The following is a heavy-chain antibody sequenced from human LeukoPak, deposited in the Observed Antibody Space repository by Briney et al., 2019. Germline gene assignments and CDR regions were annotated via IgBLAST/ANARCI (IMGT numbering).Heavy chain of an antibody. J-gene: IGHJ4*02. Sequence: GGSLRLSCAASGFTFNSYAMTWVRQAPGKGLEWVSSITGSGGSTYYVDSVKGRFTISRDDSKNTLYLLMNSLRPEDTAVYYCAKDFYGGFGGYDSYFFDFWGQGTLVTVSS. CDR3: AKDFYGGFGGYDSYFFDF. D-gene: IGHD5-12*01. CDR1: GFTFNSYA. V-gene: IGHV3-23*01. CDR2: ITGSGGST.